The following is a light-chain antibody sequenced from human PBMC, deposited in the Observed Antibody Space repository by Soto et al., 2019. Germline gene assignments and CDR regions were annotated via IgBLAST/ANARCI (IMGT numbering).Light chain of an antibody. V-gene: IGLV2-14*01. CDR2: EVS. Sequence: QSALTQPASVSGSPGQSITISCTGTSSDVGGYNYVSWYQQHPGKAPKLMIYEVSNRTSGISNRFSGSKSGNTASLTISGLQAEDEGDYYCSSHTSSSTLAVIFGGGTKVTVL. CDR1: SSDVGGYNY. CDR3: SSHTSSSTLAVI. J-gene: IGLJ2*01.